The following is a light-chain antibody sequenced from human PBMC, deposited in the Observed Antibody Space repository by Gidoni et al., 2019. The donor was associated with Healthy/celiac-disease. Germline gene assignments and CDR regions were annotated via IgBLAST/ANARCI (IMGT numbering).Light chain of an antibody. Sequence: QSVLTQPPSVSGAPGQRGTISCTGRSSNIGAGYDVNWYQQLPGTAPKLLIYGNSNRPSGVPDRFSGSKSGTSASLAITGLQAEDEADYYCQSYDSSLSGSVFGGGTKLTVL. CDR3: QSYDSSLSGSV. CDR2: GNS. J-gene: IGLJ2*01. CDR1: SSNIGAGYD. V-gene: IGLV1-40*01.